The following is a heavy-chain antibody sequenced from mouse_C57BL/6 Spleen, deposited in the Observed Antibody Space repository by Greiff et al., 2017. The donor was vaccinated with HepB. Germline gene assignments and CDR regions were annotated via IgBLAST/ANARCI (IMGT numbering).Heavy chain of an antibody. CDR1: GFTFSSYG. Sequence: EVQRVESGGDLVKPGGSLKLSCAASGFTFSSYGMSWVRQTPDKRLEWVATISSGGSYTYYPDSVKGRFTISRDNAKNTLYLQMSSLKSEDTAMYYCARREYDGYYGYWGQGTTLTVSS. D-gene: IGHD2-3*01. CDR3: ARREYDGYYGY. CDR2: ISSGGSYT. V-gene: IGHV5-6*01. J-gene: IGHJ2*01.